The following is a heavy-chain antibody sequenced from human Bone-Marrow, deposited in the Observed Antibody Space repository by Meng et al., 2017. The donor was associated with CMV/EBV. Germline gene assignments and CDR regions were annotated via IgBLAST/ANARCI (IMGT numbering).Heavy chain of an antibody. V-gene: IGHV3-9*03. J-gene: IGHJ6*02. CDR3: AKDLAARPHYGMDV. CDR2: ISWNSGSI. Sequence: GGSLRLSCAASGFTFDDYAMHWVRQAPGKGLEWVSGISWNSGSIGYADSVKGRFTISRDNAKNSLYLQMNSLRAEDMALYYCAKDLAARPHYGMDVWGQGTTVTVSS. CDR1: GFTFDDYA. D-gene: IGHD6-6*01.